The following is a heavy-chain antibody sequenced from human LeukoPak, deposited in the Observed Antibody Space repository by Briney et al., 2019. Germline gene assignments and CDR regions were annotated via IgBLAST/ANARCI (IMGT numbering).Heavy chain of an antibody. CDR3: AKDLYSYDGSAYYFPS. Sequence: GGSLRLSCAASGFTFSGYNIHWVRQAPGKGLERVAFIQYNGTNKYYADSLKGRFTISRDNSKNTLYLQMNSLRAEDTAVYYCAKDLYSYDGSAYYFPSLGQGTLVTVSS. V-gene: IGHV3-30*02. D-gene: IGHD3-22*01. CDR2: IQYNGTNK. CDR1: GFTFSGYN. J-gene: IGHJ5*02.